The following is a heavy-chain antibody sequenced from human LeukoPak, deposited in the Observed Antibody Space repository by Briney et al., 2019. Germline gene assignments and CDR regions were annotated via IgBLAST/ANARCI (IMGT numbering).Heavy chain of an antibody. J-gene: IGHJ4*02. D-gene: IGHD6-13*01. CDR2: IYYSGST. CDR1: GGSISSYY. V-gene: IGHV4-59*08. Sequence: SETLSLTCTVSGGSISSYYWSWIRQPPRKGLEWIGYIYYSGSTYYNPSLKSRVTISVDTSKNQFSLKLSSVTAADTAVYYCARREGSSWSSYYFGNWGQGILVAVSS. CDR3: ARREGSSWSSYYFGN.